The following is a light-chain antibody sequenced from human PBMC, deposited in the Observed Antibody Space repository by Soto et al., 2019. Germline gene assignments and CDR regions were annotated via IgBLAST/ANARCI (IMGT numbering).Light chain of an antibody. CDR1: QSVSSY. CDR2: DAS. Sequence: EIVLTQSPGTLSLSPGERATLSCRASQSVSSYLAWYQQKPGQAPRLLIYDASNRATGIPDRFSGSGSGTDFTLTISRLEPEDFAVYWCQQYDSSPRTFGQGTKVDIK. CDR3: QQYDSSPRT. J-gene: IGKJ1*01. V-gene: IGKV3-20*01.